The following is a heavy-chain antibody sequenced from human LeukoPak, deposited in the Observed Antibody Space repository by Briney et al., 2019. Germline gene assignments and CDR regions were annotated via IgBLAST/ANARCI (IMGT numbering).Heavy chain of an antibody. CDR1: GGTFSSYA. V-gene: IGHV1-8*02. CDR3: ARGLGTYDSSELTWPMISF. Sequence: ASVKVSCKASGGTFSSYAISWVRQATGQGLEWMGWMNPDSGDTAYAQKFQGRITMTRSTSISTAFLELSSLRSDDTAVYYCARGLGTYDSSELTWPMISFWGQGTVVTVSS. CDR2: MNPDSGDT. J-gene: IGHJ4*02. D-gene: IGHD3-22*01.